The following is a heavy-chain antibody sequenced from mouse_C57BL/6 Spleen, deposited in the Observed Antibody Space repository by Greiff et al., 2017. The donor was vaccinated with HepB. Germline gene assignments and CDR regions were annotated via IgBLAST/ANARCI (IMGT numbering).Heavy chain of an antibody. CDR1: GYTFTSYW. V-gene: IGHV1-69*01. CDR2: IDPSDSYT. CDR3: ARSGAGDY. Sequence: QVQLQQPGAELVMPGASVKLSCKASGYTFTSYWMHWVKQRPGQGLEWIGEIDPSDSYTNYNQKFKGKSTLTVDKSSSTAYMQLSSLTSEDSAVYYCARSGAGDYWGPGTTLTVSS. J-gene: IGHJ2*01. D-gene: IGHD3-3*01.